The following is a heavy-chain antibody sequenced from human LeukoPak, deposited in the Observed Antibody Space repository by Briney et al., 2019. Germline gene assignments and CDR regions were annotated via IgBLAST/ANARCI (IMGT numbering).Heavy chain of an antibody. Sequence: GRSLRLSCTASGFTFSTYWIHWVRQAPGKGLVWVSRIKSDGRSTSYADSVKGRFTISRDNAKNTLYLQVNSLRAEDTAVYYCAREAYDSSGYYYGGGFDYWGQGALVTVSS. CDR2: IKSDGRST. J-gene: IGHJ4*02. V-gene: IGHV3-74*01. CDR1: GFTFSTYW. D-gene: IGHD3-22*01. CDR3: AREAYDSSGYYYGGGFDY.